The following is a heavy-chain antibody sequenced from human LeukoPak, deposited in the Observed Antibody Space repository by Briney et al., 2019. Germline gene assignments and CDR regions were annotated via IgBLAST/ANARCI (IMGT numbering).Heavy chain of an antibody. D-gene: IGHD2-15*01. CDR3: ARRGYCSGGNCSRFDP. CDR1: GYSFTSYW. CDR2: IYPGDSDT. J-gene: IGHJ5*02. V-gene: IGHV5-51*01. Sequence: GESLKISCKGSGYSFTSYWIGWVRQMPGKGLEWMGIIYPGDSDTRYSPSFQGQVTISADKSISTAYLQWSSLKASDTAMYYCARRGYCSGGNCSRFDPWGQGTLVTVSS.